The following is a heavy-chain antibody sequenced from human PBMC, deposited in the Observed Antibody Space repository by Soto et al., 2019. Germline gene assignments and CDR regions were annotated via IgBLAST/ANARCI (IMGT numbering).Heavy chain of an antibody. V-gene: IGHV3-21*01. CDR2: ISSRGDT. CDR3: AREETAWPLAYGLDV. D-gene: IGHD2-21*02. CDR1: GFSFSTYS. Sequence: PGGSLRLSCAASGFSFSTYSMNWVRQAPGKGLEWVSSISSRGDTYYADSVKGRFTISGDNAKNSVSLQMDSLRAEDAAVYYCAREETAWPLAYGLDVWGQGTTVTVSS. J-gene: IGHJ6*02.